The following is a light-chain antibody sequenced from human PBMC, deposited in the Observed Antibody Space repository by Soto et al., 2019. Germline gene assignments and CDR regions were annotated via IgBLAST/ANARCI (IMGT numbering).Light chain of an antibody. CDR1: QTISNY. Sequence: DIQMTQSPSSLSASVGDRVTITCRASQTISNYLTWYQQKSGQAPKLLIYTAASLQSGVPSRFSGSGSGTDFTLTNTTLQPEYFATYYCQQSYSPPPTFGGGTKLDIK. V-gene: IGKV1-39*01. CDR2: TAA. J-gene: IGKJ4*01. CDR3: QQSYSPPPT.